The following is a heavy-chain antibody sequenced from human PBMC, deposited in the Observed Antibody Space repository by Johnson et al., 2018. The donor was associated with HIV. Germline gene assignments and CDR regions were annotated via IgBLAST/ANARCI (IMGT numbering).Heavy chain of an antibody. CDR2: ISFDGSNK. V-gene: IGHV3-30-3*01. CDR3: ARVSTSVTTARYGAFDI. J-gene: IGHJ3*02. D-gene: IGHD4-17*01. Sequence: QMLLVESGGGVVQPGRSLRLSCAASGFTFSSYAMHWVRQAPGKGLEWVAVISFDGSNKYYADSVKGRFTISRDNSKNTLYLQIHSLRAEDTAVYYCARVSTSVTTARYGAFDIWGQGTMVIVS. CDR1: GFTFSSYA.